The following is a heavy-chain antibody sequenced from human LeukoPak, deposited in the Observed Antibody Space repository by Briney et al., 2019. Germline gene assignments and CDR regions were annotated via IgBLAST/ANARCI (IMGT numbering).Heavy chain of an antibody. V-gene: IGHV1-18*01. Sequence: ASVKVSCKTSGYTFRSYAISWVRQAPGQGLERMGWINVYNGYTNYARNFQGRVIMTTDTSTSTAYMEVRSLRSDDTAVYYCARVECSSTTCYDDYWGQGTLVIVSS. J-gene: IGHJ4*02. CDR2: INVYNGYT. CDR3: ARVECSSTTCYDDY. CDR1: GYTFRSYA. D-gene: IGHD2-2*01.